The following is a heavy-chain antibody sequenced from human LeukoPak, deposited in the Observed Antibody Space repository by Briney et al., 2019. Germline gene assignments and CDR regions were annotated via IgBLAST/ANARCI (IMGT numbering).Heavy chain of an antibody. CDR1: GFTFDDYA. CDR2: ISWNSGSI. V-gene: IGHV3-9*01. Sequence: GGSLRLSRAASGFTFDDYAMHWVRQAPGKGLEWVSGISWNSGSIGYADSVKGRFTISRDNAKNSLYLQMNSLRAEDTALYHCAKASIGENWFVPWGQGTLVTVSS. CDR3: AKASIGENWFVP. D-gene: IGHD3-10*01. J-gene: IGHJ5*02.